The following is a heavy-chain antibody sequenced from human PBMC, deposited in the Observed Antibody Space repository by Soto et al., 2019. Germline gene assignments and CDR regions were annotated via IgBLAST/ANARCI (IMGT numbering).Heavy chain of an antibody. CDR1: GYSFTSYW. Sequence: GESLKISCKGSGYSFTSYWIRWVRQMPGNGLEWMGRIDPSDSYTNYSPSFQGHVTISAVKSISTAYLQWSSLKASDTAMYYCARCEKVLGASADNYSYCGMNVCHQRXTVTV. CDR2: IDPSDSYT. J-gene: IGHJ6*02. D-gene: IGHD1-26*01. CDR3: ARCEKVLGASADNYSYCGMNV. V-gene: IGHV5-10-1*01.